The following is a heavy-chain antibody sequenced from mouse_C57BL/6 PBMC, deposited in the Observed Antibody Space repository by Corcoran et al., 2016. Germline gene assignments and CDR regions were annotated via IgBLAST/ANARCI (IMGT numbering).Heavy chain of an antibody. Sequence: EVQLQQSGPELVKPGASVKISCKASGYTFTDYFMNWVKQSHGKSLEWIGNINPYTGASSYNQKFKGKATLTVDKSSSTAYMELRSLTSEDSAVYYCARAHSYYGSTYGYFDVWGTGTTVTVSS. D-gene: IGHD1-1*01. CDR2: INPYTGAS. V-gene: IGHV1-26*01. J-gene: IGHJ1*03. CDR3: ARAHSYYGSTYGYFDV. CDR1: GYTFTDYF.